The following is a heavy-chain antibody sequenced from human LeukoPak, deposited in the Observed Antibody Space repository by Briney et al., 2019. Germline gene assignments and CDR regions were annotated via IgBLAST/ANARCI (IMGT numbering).Heavy chain of an antibody. V-gene: IGHV3-30-3*01. Sequence: GGSLRLSCAASGFMFSNYAMHWVRQAPGKGLEWVAVISNDASYKYYADSVKGRFTISRDNSKNTLYLQMNSLRAEDTAVYYCARDTGRSGIRGSFDYWGQGTLVTVSS. CDR2: ISNDASYK. J-gene: IGHJ4*02. CDR1: GFMFSNYA. CDR3: ARDTGRSGIRGSFDY. D-gene: IGHD1-14*01.